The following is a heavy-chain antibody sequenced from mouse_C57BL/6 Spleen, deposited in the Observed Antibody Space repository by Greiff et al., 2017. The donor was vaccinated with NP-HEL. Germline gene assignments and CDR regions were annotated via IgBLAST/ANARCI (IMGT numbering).Heavy chain of an antibody. D-gene: IGHD1-1*01. V-gene: IGHV1-64*01. CDR2: IHPNSGST. Sequence: QVQLQQSGAELVKPGASVKLSCKASGYTFTSYWMHWVKQRPGQGLEWIGMIHPNSGSTNYNEKFKSKATLTVDKSSSTAYMQLSSLTSEDSAVYYCARYPIYYYGSSSLFDYWGQGTTLTVSS. J-gene: IGHJ2*01. CDR3: ARYPIYYYGSSSLFDY. CDR1: GYTFTSYW.